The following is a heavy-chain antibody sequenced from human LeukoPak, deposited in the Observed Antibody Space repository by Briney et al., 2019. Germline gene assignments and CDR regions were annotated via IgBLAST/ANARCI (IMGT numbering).Heavy chain of an antibody. CDR2: IIPIFGTA. V-gene: IGHV1-69*06. D-gene: IGHD1-1*01. CDR3: ASRRAQGWNDAFDI. J-gene: IGHJ3*02. CDR1: GYTFTSYG. Sequence: SVKVSCKASGYTFTSYGISWVRQAPGQGLEWMGGIIPIFGTANYAQKFQGRVTITADKSTSTAYMELSSLRSEDTAVYYCASRRAQGWNDAFDIWGQGTMVTVSS.